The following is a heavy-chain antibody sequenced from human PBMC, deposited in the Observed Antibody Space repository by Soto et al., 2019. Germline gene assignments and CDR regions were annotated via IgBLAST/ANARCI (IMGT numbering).Heavy chain of an antibody. V-gene: IGHV4-4*02. CDR2: IYHTGGK. D-gene: IGHD2-15*01. Sequence: SETLSLTCFVSGDSINNTYWWSWVRQAPGKGLEWIGEIYHTGGKSYMPSLRGRITLSVDTSKNQFSLKLTSVTAADTAVYYCAKVGCSGGSCYLDPYYYYGMDVWGQGTTVTVSS. J-gene: IGHJ6*02. CDR3: AKVGCSGGSCYLDPYYYYGMDV. CDR1: GDSINNTYW.